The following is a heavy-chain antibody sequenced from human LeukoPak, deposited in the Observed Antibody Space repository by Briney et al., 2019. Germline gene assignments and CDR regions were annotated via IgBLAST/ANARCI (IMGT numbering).Heavy chain of an antibody. CDR2: IKQDGSEK. Sequence: GGSLRLSCAASGFTFSSYWMSWVRQAPGKGLEWVANIKQDGSEKYYVDSVKGRFTISRDNAKNSLYLQMNSLRAEDTAVYYCARDTSIWFGELWGYNWFDPWGQGTLVTVSS. V-gene: IGHV3-7*01. CDR1: GFTFSSYW. J-gene: IGHJ5*02. CDR3: ARDTSIWFGELWGYNWFDP. D-gene: IGHD3-10*01.